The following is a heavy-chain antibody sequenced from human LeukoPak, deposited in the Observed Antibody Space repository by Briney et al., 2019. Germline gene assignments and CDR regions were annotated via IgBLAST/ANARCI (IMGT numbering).Heavy chain of an antibody. CDR3: ATEASTSGPDY. Sequence: HPGGSLRLSCAASGFTFDDYAMHWVRQAPGKGLEWVSGISWNSGSIGYVDSVKGRFTISRDNAKNSMYLQMNSLRAEDTAVYYCATEASTSGPDYWGQGTLVTVSS. J-gene: IGHJ4*02. CDR2: ISWNSGSI. D-gene: IGHD2-2*01. CDR1: GFTFDDYA. V-gene: IGHV3-9*01.